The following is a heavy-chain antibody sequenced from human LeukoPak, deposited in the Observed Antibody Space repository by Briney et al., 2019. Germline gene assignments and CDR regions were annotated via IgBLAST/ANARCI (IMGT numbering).Heavy chain of an antibody. CDR3: AKDRGYIPLYYYYGMDV. CDR1: GFTFSSYG. V-gene: IGHV3-30*18. J-gene: IGHJ6*02. D-gene: IGHD3-22*01. Sequence: HPGGSLRLSCAASGFTFSSYGMHWVRQAPGKGLEWVAVISYDGSNKYYADSVKGRFTISRDNSKNTLYLQMNSLRAEDTAVYYCAKDRGYIPLYYYYGMDVWGQGTTVTVSS. CDR2: ISYDGSNK.